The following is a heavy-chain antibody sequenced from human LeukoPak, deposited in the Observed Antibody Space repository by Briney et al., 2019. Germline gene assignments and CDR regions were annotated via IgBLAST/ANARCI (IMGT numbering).Heavy chain of an antibody. CDR1: GFTFDDYA. V-gene: IGHV3-9*01. D-gene: IGHD5-18*01. CDR3: ARDPEYSYGYTAAYYYYYMDV. CDR2: ISWNSGSI. J-gene: IGHJ6*03. Sequence: PGGSLRLSCAASGFTFDDYAMHWVQQGPGKGLEWVSGISWNSGSIGYADSVKGRFTISRDNAKNSLYLQMNSLRAEDTAVYYCARDPEYSYGYTAAYYYYYMDVWGKGTTVTVSS.